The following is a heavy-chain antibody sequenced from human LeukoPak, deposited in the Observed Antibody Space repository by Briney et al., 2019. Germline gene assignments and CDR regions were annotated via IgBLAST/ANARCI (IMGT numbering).Heavy chain of an antibody. D-gene: IGHD6-19*01. CDR3: AKGWHSSGWYYFDY. CDR1: GFTFSSYG. CDR2: ISYDGSNK. J-gene: IGHJ4*02. Sequence: PRRSLRLSCAASGFTFSSYGMHWVRQAPGKGLEWVAVISYDGSNKYYADSVKGRFTISRDNSKNTLYLQMNSLRAEDTAVYYCAKGWHSSGWYYFDYWGQGTLVTVSS. V-gene: IGHV3-30*18.